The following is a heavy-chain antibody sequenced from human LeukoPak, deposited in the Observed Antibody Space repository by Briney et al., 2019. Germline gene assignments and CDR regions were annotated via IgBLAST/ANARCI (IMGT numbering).Heavy chain of an antibody. Sequence: SETLSLTCAVYGGSFSGYYWSWIRQPPEKGLEWIGEINHSGSTNYNPSLKSRVTISVDTSKNQFSLKLSSVTAADTAVYYCAREAGGQYGHYYYYMDVWGKGTTVTVSS. CDR3: AREAGGQYGHYYYYMDV. V-gene: IGHV4-34*01. D-gene: IGHD4-17*01. CDR2: INHSGST. CDR1: GGSFSGYY. J-gene: IGHJ6*03.